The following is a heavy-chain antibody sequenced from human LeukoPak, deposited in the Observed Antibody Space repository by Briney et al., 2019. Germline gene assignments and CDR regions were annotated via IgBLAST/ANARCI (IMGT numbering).Heavy chain of an antibody. J-gene: IGHJ4*02. CDR3: ARNLEAALYDY. CDR2: MNPNSGNT. Sequence: ASVKVSCKAFGYTFTSYDINWVRQATGQGLEWMGWMNPNSGNTGYAQKFQGRVTMTRDTSISTAYMELSSLTSEDTAVYYCARNLEAALYDYWAQGTLITVSS. V-gene: IGHV1-8*01. CDR1: GYTFTSYD. D-gene: IGHD2-15*01.